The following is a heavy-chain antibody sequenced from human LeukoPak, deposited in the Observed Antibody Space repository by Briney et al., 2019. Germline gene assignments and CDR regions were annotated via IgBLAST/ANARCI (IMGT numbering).Heavy chain of an antibody. CDR2: INDSGST. V-gene: IGHV4-34*01. CDR3: ARDRWFGESRYMDV. Sequence: SETLSLTCAVYGGSLSGYYWSWIRQSPGKGLEWIGEINDSGSTNYDPSLKSRVTMSVDTSKNQFSLKLSSVTAADTAVYYCARDRWFGESRYMDVWGKGTTVTISS. J-gene: IGHJ6*04. D-gene: IGHD3-10*01. CDR1: GGSLSGYY.